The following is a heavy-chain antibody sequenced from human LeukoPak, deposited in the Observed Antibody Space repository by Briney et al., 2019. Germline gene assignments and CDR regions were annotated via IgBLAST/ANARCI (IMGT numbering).Heavy chain of an antibody. V-gene: IGHV1-46*01. CDR2: INPSGGST. CDR3: ARSASSGEFGY. Sequence: ASVKVSCKASGYTFTSYYIHWVRQAPGQGLEWMGIINPSGGSTSYAQKFQGRVTMTRDTSTSTVYMELSSLRSEDTAVYYCARSASSGEFGYWGQGTLVTVSS. D-gene: IGHD2-15*01. J-gene: IGHJ4*02. CDR1: GYTFTSYY.